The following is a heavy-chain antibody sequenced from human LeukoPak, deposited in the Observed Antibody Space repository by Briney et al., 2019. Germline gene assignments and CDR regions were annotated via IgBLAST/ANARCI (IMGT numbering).Heavy chain of an antibody. V-gene: IGHV3-23*01. CDR1: GFTFRNYA. CDR2: INGADTTT. D-gene: IGHD1/OR15-1a*01. CDR3: VRNQWVEQYWYFDL. Sequence: GESLKISCAASGFTFRNYAMSWVRQAPGKGLEWVSGINGADTTTLYADSVKGRFTISRDNSKNALSLQMNSRRAEDTAVYYCVRNQWVEQYWYFDLWGRGTLVTVSS. J-gene: IGHJ2*01.